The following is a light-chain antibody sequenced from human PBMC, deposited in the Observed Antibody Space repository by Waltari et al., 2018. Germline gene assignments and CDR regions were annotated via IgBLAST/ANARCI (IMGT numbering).Light chain of an antibody. CDR2: AAS. Sequence: AIQMTQSPSSLSASVGDRVTITCRASQGIRNDLGWYQQKPREAPKLLIYAASNLYTGVPSRFSGSGSATVFTLTITNLQPEDVATYFCLQDYNYPRIFGQGTKLEIK. CDR3: LQDYNYPRI. J-gene: IGKJ2*01. CDR1: QGIRND. V-gene: IGKV1-6*01.